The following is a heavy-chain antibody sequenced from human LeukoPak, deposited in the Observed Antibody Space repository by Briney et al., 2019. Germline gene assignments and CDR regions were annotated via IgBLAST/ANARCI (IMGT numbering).Heavy chain of an antibody. CDR2: IKQDGSEK. Sequence: GGSLRLSCAASGFTFSSYWMSWARQAPGKGLEWVANIKQDGSEKYYVDPVKGRFTISRDNAKNSLYLQMNSLRAEDTAVYYCAYGKVGSFDPWGQGTLVTVSS. J-gene: IGHJ5*02. D-gene: IGHD4-17*01. CDR1: GFTFSSYW. V-gene: IGHV3-7*01. CDR3: AYGKVGSFDP.